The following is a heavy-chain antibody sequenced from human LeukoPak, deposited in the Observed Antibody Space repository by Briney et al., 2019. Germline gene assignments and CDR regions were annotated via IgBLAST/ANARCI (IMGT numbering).Heavy chain of an antibody. CDR2: IYYRGST. J-gene: IGHJ4*02. V-gene: IGHV4-59*01. CDR3: ARAGQQQLLDY. D-gene: IGHD6-13*01. CDR1: GGSISSNY. Sequence: PSETLSLTCSVSGGSISSNYWSWIRQPPGKGLEWIGYIYYRGSTNYNPSLKSRVTISVDTSKNQFSLKLSSVTAADTAVYYCARAGQQQLLDYWGQGTLVTVS.